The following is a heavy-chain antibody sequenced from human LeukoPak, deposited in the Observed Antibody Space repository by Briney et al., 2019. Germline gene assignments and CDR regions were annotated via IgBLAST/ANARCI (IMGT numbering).Heavy chain of an antibody. D-gene: IGHD2-2*02. CDR3: ARIAIPGRHYFDP. J-gene: IGHJ5*01. V-gene: IGHV1-2*02. CDR1: GYSFTGYS. Sequence: GASLKVSCKASGYSFTGYSMHWVRQAPGQGLEWMGWINPNSGGTDYAQEFRGRVTMTRDTSISTAYLELSRLTSDDTAVYYCARIAIPGRHYFDPWGQGTLVTVSS. CDR2: INPNSGGT.